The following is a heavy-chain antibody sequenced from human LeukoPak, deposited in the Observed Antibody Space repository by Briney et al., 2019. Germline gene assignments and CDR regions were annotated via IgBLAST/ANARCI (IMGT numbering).Heavy chain of an antibody. J-gene: IGHJ4*02. CDR2: INHSGST. CDR1: GGSFSGYY. V-gene: IGHV4-34*01. D-gene: IGHD2-15*01. CDR3: ARGPQDIVVVVAATDFDY. Sequence: PSETLSLTCAVYGGSFSGYYWSWIRQPPGKGLEGIGEINHSGSTNYNPSLKSRVTMSVDTSKNQFSLKLSSVTAADTAVYYCARGPQDIVVVVAATDFDYWGQGTLVTVSS.